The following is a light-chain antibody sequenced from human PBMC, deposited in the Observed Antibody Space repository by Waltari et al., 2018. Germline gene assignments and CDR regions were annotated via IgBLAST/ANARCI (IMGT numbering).Light chain of an antibody. J-gene: IGLJ3*02. CDR1: SSDIGTYDY. V-gene: IGLV2-8*01. CDR3: SSYAGSSVWV. Sequence: QSALTQPPSASGSPGQSVTIPCTASSSDIGTYDYVAWYQQRPDKAPELMIYEVTKRPSGVPDRFSGSKSGNTASLTVSGLQAADEADYYCSSYAGSSVWVFGGGTKLTVV. CDR2: EVT.